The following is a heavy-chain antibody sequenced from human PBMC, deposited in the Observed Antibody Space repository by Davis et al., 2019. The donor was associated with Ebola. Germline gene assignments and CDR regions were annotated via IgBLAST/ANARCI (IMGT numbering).Heavy chain of an antibody. V-gene: IGHV3-21*05. Sequence: GESLKISCAASGFTFSSYSMSWIRQAPGKGLEWVSYISSSSSYTNYADSVKGRFTISRDNAKNSLYLQMNSLRDEDTAVYYCARDMATMVRGVMWYFDYWGQGTLVTVSS. J-gene: IGHJ4*02. D-gene: IGHD3-10*01. CDR2: ISSSSSYT. CDR3: ARDMATMVRGVMWYFDY. CDR1: GFTFSSYS.